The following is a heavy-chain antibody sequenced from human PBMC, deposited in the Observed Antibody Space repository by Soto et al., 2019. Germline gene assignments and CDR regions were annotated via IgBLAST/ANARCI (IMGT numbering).Heavy chain of an antibody. V-gene: IGHV4-34*01. Sequence: SETLSLTCGVYGWSLSGYYWSWIRQAPGKGLEWIGEINHTGSTIYNPSLKSRVTISEDTSKNHISLRLSSVTAADTAVYYCARGSHGYSSGWDGFDYWGQGSLVTVSS. CDR2: INHTGST. CDR1: GWSLSGYY. J-gene: IGHJ4*02. D-gene: IGHD5-18*01. CDR3: ARGSHGYSSGWDGFDY.